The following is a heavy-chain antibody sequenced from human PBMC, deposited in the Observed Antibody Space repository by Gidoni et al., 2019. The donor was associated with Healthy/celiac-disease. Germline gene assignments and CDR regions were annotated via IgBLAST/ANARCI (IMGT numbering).Heavy chain of an antibody. CDR3: AKVGGSLGYCSGGSCYSAFDY. CDR2: ISGSGGST. CDR1: GFTFSSYA. Sequence: EVQLLESGGGLVQPGGSLRLSCAASGFTFSSYAMRWVRQAPGKGLGWVSAISGSGGSTYYADSVKGRFTISRDNSKNTLYLQMNSRRAEDTAVYYCAKVGGSLGYCSGGSCYSAFDYWGQGTLVTVSS. V-gene: IGHV3-23*01. D-gene: IGHD2-15*01. J-gene: IGHJ4*02.